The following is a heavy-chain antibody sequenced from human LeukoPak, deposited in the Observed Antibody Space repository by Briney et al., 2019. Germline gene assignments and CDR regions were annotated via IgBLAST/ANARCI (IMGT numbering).Heavy chain of an antibody. CDR2: IFFSGST. CDR3: ARYDYVWGSLY. J-gene: IGHJ4*02. D-gene: IGHD3-16*01. V-gene: IGHV4-30-4*01. Sequence: PSETLSLTCTVSGGSISSGDYYWSWIRQSPGEGLEWIGYIFFSGSTYYNPSLKSRVTISVDTSKNQFSLKLSSVTAADTALYYCARYDYVWGSLYWGQGTLVTVSS. CDR1: GGSISSGDYY.